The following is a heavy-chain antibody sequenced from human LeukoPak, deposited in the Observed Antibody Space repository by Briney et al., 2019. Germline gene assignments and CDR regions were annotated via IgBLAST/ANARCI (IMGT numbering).Heavy chain of an antibody. V-gene: IGHV4-59*12. Sequence: SETLSLTCTVSGGSISSYYWSWIRQPPGKGLEWIGYIYYSGSTNYNPSLKSRITMSVDTSKNQFSLELSSVTAADTAVYYCARNGYNYRDFDYWGQGTLVTVSS. CDR3: ARNGYNYRDFDY. D-gene: IGHD5-24*01. CDR1: GGSISSYY. J-gene: IGHJ4*02. CDR2: IYYSGST.